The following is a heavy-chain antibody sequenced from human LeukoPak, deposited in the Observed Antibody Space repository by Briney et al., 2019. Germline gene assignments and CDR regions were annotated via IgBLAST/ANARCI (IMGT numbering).Heavy chain of an antibody. D-gene: IGHD4-17*01. Sequence: GGSLRLSCAASGFTFNSYSMYWVRQAPGKGLEWVSGISWNSGSIGYADSVKGRFTISRDNAKNSLYLQMNSLRAEDMALYYCAKENGDYVGFDYWGQGTLVTVSS. J-gene: IGHJ4*02. CDR2: ISWNSGSI. CDR3: AKENGDYVGFDY. CDR1: GFTFNSYS. V-gene: IGHV3-9*03.